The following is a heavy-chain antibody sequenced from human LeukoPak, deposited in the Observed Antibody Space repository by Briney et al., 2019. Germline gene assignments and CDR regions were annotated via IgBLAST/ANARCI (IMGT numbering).Heavy chain of an antibody. CDR2: IRYDGSNK. CDR3: AKDDGSVAAAGIPRDWFDP. Sequence: PGGSLRLSCAASGFTFSSYGMHWVRQAPGKGLEWVAFIRYDGSNKYYADSVKGRFTISRDNSKNTLYLQMNSLRAEDTAVYYCAKDDGSVAAAGIPRDWFDPWGQGTLVTVSS. V-gene: IGHV3-30*02. J-gene: IGHJ5*02. D-gene: IGHD6-13*01. CDR1: GFTFSSYG.